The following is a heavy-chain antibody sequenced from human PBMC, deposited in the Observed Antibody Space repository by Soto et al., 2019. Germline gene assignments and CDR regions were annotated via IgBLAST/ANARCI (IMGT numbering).Heavy chain of an antibody. CDR2: IYPGDSDT. Sequence: GESLKISCKGSGYRFTSYWIGWVRQMPGKGLEWMGIIYPGDSDTRYSPSFQGQVTISADKSISTAYLQWSNLKASDTAMYYCARDSTENYYYYHMDVWGQGTTVTVSS. CDR3: ARDSTENYYYYHMDV. J-gene: IGHJ6*02. V-gene: IGHV5-51*01. CDR1: GYRFTSYW. D-gene: IGHD4-17*01.